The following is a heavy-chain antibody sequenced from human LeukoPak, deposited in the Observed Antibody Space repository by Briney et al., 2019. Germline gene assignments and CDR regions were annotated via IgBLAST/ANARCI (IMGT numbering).Heavy chain of an antibody. V-gene: IGHV6-1*01. CDR2: TYYRSKWYN. D-gene: IGHD1-20*01. CDR1: GDSVSSNNVA. J-gene: IGHJ3*01. CDR3: ARDIPGSQDAFDL. Sequence: SQTLSLTCVISGDSVSSNNVAWNWLRQSPSRGLEWLGRTYYRSKWYNDYAVSMKGRITIYPDTSKNQFSLQLKSVTPEDTAMYYCARDIPGSQDAFDLWGQGTMVIVSS.